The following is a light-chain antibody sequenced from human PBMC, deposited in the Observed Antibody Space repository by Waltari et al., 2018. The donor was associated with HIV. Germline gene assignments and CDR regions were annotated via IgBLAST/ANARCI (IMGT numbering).Light chain of an antibody. CDR2: GAS. V-gene: IGKV3-15*01. J-gene: IGKJ4*01. CDR1: QRVSSN. Sequence: EIVMTQSPATLSVFPGERATLSCRASQRVSSNLAWYQQKPGQAPRPLIYGASTRATGIPARFSGSGSGTEFTLTISGLQSEDFAVYYCQHYNHGPPLTFGGGTKVEIK. CDR3: QHYNHGPPLT.